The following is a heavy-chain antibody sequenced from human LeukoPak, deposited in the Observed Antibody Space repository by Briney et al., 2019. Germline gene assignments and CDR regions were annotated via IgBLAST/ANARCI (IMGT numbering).Heavy chain of an antibody. CDR1: GGSFSGYY. D-gene: IGHD3-22*01. CDR2: INHSGST. V-gene: IGHV4-34*01. J-gene: IGHJ4*02. Sequence: SETLSLTCAVYGGSFSGYYWSWIRQPPGKGLEWIGEINHSGSTNYNPSLKSRVTISVDTSKNQFSLKLSSVTAADTAVYYCASRYYDSGGYMLGNDYWGQGTLVTVSS. CDR3: ASRYYDSGGYMLGNDY.